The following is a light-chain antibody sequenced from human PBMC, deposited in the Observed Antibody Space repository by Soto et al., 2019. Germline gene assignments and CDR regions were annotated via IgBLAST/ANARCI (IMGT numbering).Light chain of an antibody. J-gene: IGKJ1*01. CDR1: QTVNSNY. V-gene: IGKV3-20*01. CDR3: QQYVSSPST. Sequence: EIVLTQSPGTLYLSPGVRATLSCGASQTVNSNYLACYQQKSGQAPRLLISGASTRATGVPDRFSGSGSGTACTRTISRLEPEDVAVYYCQQYVSSPSTLGQGTKVEI. CDR2: GAS.